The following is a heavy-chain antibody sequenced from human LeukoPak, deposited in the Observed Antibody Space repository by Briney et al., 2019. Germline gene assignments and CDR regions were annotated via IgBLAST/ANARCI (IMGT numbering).Heavy chain of an antibody. CDR2: ISHDGSYK. V-gene: IGHV3-30*03. D-gene: IGHD3-16*02. Sequence: GGSLRLSCAASGFTFSTYGMHWVRQAPGKGLEWVTFISHDGSYKYYADSVKGRFTISRDNSKNTVYLQMNSLRAEDTAVYYCARSSYDYVWGSYRYGAFDIWGQGTMVTVSS. CDR3: ARSSYDYVWGSYRYGAFDI. CDR1: GFTFSTYG. J-gene: IGHJ3*02.